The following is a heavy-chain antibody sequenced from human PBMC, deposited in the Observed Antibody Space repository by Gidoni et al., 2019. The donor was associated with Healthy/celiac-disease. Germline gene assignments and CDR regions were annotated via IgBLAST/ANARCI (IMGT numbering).Heavy chain of an antibody. D-gene: IGHD2-2*01. J-gene: IGHJ6*03. CDR1: GFTFSSYG. CDR3: AKSTAAPNYYMDV. CDR2: ISYDGSNK. V-gene: IGHV3-30*18. Sequence: QVQLVESGGGVVQPGRSLRLSCAASGFTFSSYGMHWVRQAPGKGLEWVAVISYDGSNKYDADSVKGRFTIPRDNSKNTLYLQMNSLRAEDTAVYYCAKSTAAPNYYMDVWGKGTTVTVSS.